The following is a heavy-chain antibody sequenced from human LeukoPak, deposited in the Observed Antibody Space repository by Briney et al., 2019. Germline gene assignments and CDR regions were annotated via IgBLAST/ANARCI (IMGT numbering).Heavy chain of an antibody. D-gene: IGHD2/OR15-2a*01. Sequence: KPSETLSLTCAVYGGSFSGYYWSWIRQPPGKGLEWIGEINHSGSTNYNPSLKSRVTISVDTSKNQFSLKLSSVAAADTAAYYCARFLIASWYYYYGMDVWGQGTTVTVSS. V-gene: IGHV4-34*01. CDR2: INHSGST. CDR3: ARFLIASWYYYYGMDV. J-gene: IGHJ6*02. CDR1: GGSFSGYY.